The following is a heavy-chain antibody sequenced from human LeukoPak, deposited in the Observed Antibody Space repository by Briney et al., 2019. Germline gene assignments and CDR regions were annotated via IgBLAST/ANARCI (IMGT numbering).Heavy chain of an antibody. V-gene: IGHV3-11*05. Sequence: SLRLSCAGSGFVFSDFYINWIRHSPGKGLEWLAYISPDGSYTTYGDSVKGRFVISRDNAKNSVSLQMNSLRVEDTAVYFCASDQVSGVFDYWGQGARVTVS. CDR2: ISPDGSYT. CDR3: ASDQVSGVFDY. J-gene: IGHJ4*02. D-gene: IGHD5/OR15-5a*01. CDR1: GFVFSDFY.